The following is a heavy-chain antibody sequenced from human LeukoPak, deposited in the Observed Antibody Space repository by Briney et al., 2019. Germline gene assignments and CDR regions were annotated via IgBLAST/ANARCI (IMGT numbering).Heavy chain of an antibody. D-gene: IGHD5-18*01. CDR1: GGSISSYY. J-gene: IGHJ4*02. CDR2: IYYSGST. V-gene: IGHV4-59*01. Sequence: PSETLSLTCTVPGGSISSYYWSWIRQPPGKGLEWIGYIYYSGSTNYNPSLKSRVTISVDTSKNQFSLKLSSVTAADTAVYYCARARIQLWSYYFDYWGQGTLVTVSS. CDR3: ARARIQLWSYYFDY.